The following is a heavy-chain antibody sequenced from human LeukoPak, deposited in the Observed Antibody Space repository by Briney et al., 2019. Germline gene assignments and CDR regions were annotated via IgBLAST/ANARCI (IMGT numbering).Heavy chain of an antibody. CDR2: ISYDGSNK. Sequence: GRSLGLSCAASGFTFSSYAMHWVRQAPGKGLEWVAVISYDGSNKYYADSVKGRFTISRDNSKNTLYLQMNSLRAEDTAVYYCARDGQGWFDPWGQGTLVTVSS. J-gene: IGHJ5*02. V-gene: IGHV3-30*01. CDR3: ARDGQGWFDP. CDR1: GFTFSSYA.